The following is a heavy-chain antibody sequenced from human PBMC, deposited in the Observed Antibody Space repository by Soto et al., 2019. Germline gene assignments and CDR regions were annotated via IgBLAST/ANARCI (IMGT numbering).Heavy chain of an antibody. V-gene: IGHV3-23*01. D-gene: IGHD5-18*01. CDR3: ARADGPLPVTLLGF. CDR2: INRGGGP. Sequence: EVRLLESGGGLVQPGGSLTLSCATSGFTFNNYSMSWVRQAPGKGLEWVSSINRGGGPYYADFVKGRFTISRDNSKNMLYLRMNSLRADDTAVYFCARADGPLPVTLLGFWGQGTLVTVSS. J-gene: IGHJ4*02. CDR1: GFTFNNYS.